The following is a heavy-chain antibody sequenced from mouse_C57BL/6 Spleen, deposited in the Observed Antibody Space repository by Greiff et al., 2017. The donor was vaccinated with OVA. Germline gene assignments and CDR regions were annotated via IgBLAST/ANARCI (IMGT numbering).Heavy chain of an antibody. CDR1: GYTFTSYW. D-gene: IGHD4-1*01. V-gene: IGHV1-59*01. CDR2: IDPSDSYT. J-gene: IGHJ2*01. CDR3: ARGTNWYDY. Sequence: QVQLQQSGAELVRPGTSVKLSCKASGYTFTSYWMHWVKQRPGQGLEWIGVIDPSDSYTNYNQKFKGKATLTVDTSSSTAYMQLSSLTSEDSAVYYCARGTNWYDYWGQGTTLTVSS.